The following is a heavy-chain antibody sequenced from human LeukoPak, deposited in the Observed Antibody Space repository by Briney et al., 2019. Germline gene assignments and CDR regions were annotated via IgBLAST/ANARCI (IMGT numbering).Heavy chain of an antibody. Sequence: GGSLRLSCAASGFTFSSYAMCWVRQAPGKGPEWVSGITESGDITYYADSVKGRFTISRDNSKNTLYLQMNSLRAGDTAKYYCAKYCSGATCSDYWGQGTLVTVSS. V-gene: IGHV3-23*01. CDR3: AKYCSGATCSDY. CDR2: ITESGDIT. D-gene: IGHD2-15*01. CDR1: GFTFSSYA. J-gene: IGHJ4*02.